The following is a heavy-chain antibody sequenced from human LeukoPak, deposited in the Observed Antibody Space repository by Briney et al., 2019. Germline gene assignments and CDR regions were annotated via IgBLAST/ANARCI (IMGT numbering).Heavy chain of an antibody. CDR3: ARDYYGSGSYPPYYYYYMDV. V-gene: IGHV4-39*07. CDR1: GGSISSSSYY. Sequence: SETLSLTCTVSGGSISSSSYYWGWIRQPPGNGLEWIGSIYYSGSTYYNPSLKSRVTISVDTSKNQFSLKLSSVTAADTAVYYCARDYYGSGSYPPYYYYYMDVWSKGTTVTVSS. J-gene: IGHJ6*03. CDR2: IYYSGST. D-gene: IGHD3-10*01.